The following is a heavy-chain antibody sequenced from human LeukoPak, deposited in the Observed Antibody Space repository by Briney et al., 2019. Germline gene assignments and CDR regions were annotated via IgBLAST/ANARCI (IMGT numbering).Heavy chain of an antibody. Sequence: SAKVSCKASGYSFTGHCMHWARHAPGPGLEWMGWINLNNGDTNYVQKFQGRVTMTRDTSISTAYMELSRLKSDDTAAYYCARSLIGLSYLDFWGQGTLVTVSS. CDR2: INLNNGDT. D-gene: IGHD3-16*01. CDR3: ARSLIGLSYLDF. J-gene: IGHJ4*02. V-gene: IGHV1-2*02. CDR1: GYSFTGHC.